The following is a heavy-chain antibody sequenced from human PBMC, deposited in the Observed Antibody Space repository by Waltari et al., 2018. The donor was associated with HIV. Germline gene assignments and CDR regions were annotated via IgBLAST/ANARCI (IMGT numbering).Heavy chain of an antibody. D-gene: IGHD1-26*01. V-gene: IGHV4-59*08. Sequence: QVQLQESGPGLVKPSETLSLTCTVSGGSISSYYWSWIRQPPGKGLEWIGYIYYSGSTNYNPALKSRLTRSVDTSKNQFSLKLSSVTAAYTAVYYCARQSRGNSVGYDYWGQGTLVTVSS. J-gene: IGHJ4*02. CDR3: ARQSRGNSVGYDY. CDR1: GGSISSYY. CDR2: IYYSGST.